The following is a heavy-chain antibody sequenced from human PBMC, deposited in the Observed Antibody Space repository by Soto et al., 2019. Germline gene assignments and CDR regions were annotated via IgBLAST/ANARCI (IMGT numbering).Heavy chain of an antibody. CDR3: ARRRLYDSSGRYDYGMDV. J-gene: IGHJ6*02. D-gene: IGHD3-22*01. V-gene: IGHV3-74*01. CDR1: GFNISSSG. CDR2: INSDGSST. Sequence: GGSLRLSCAASGFNISSSGMHWVRQAPGKGLVWVSRINSDGSSTSHADSVKGRFTISRDNAKNTLFLQMNSLRAEDTAMYHCARRRLYDSSGRYDYGMDVWGQGTTVTV.